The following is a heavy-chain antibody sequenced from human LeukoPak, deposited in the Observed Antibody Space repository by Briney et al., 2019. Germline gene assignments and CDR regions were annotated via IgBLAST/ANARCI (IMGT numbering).Heavy chain of an antibody. V-gene: IGHV3-53*01. CDR3: AREDSSGYLGFHDAFDI. Sequence: GGSLRLSCAASGFTVSSNYMSWVRQAPGKGLEWVSVIYSGGSTYYADSVKGRFTISRDNSKNTLYLQMHSLRAEDTAVYYCAREDSSGYLGFHDAFDIWGQGTMVTVSS. D-gene: IGHD3-22*01. CDR1: GFTVSSNY. CDR2: IYSGGST. J-gene: IGHJ3*02.